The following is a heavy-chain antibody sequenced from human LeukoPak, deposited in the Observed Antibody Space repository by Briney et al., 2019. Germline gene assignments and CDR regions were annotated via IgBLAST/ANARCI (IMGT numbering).Heavy chain of an antibody. J-gene: IGHJ3*02. V-gene: IGHV4-59*01. Sequence: SQTLSLTCTVSGGSISSYYWSWIRQPPGKGLEWIGYIYYSGSTNYNPSLKSRVTISVDTSKNQFSLKLSSVTAADTAVYYCARTKASDAFDIWGQGTMVTVSS. CDR1: GGSISSYY. CDR3: ARTKASDAFDI. CDR2: IYYSGST.